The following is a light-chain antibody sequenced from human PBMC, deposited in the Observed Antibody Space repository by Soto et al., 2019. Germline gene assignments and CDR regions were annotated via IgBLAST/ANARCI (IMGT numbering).Light chain of an antibody. CDR1: QSVSSK. Sequence: EIVMTQSPATLSVSPGERATLSYRASQSVSSKLTWYQQKPGQAPRLLIYDASTRATGVPARFSGSGSGTEFTLTISSLQSEDFAVYYCQQYNNWLWTFGQGTEVEIK. CDR2: DAS. V-gene: IGKV3-15*01. J-gene: IGKJ1*01. CDR3: QQYNNWLWT.